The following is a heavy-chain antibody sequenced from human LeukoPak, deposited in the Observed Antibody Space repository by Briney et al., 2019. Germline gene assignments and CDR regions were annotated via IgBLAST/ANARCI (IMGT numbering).Heavy chain of an antibody. CDR2: ISSSTSTT. Sequence: PGGSLRLSCAVTGFSVSSYEMNWVRQAPGKGLEWVSYISSSTSTTYYADSVKGRFTISRDNAKNSLYLQMNSLRAEDTAVYYCARARAGTYYPYYFDYWGQGTLVTVSS. D-gene: IGHD1-26*01. V-gene: IGHV3-48*01. J-gene: IGHJ4*02. CDR1: GFSVSSYE. CDR3: ARARAGTYYPYYFDY.